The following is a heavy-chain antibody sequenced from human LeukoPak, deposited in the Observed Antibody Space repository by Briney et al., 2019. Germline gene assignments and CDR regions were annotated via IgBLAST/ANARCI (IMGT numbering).Heavy chain of an antibody. CDR1: GGSISSYY. V-gene: IGHV4-59*01. D-gene: IGHD6-13*01. CDR2: IFYSGSS. J-gene: IGHJ4*02. CDR3: ARAHTSNWYMDY. Sequence: ASETLSLTCSVSGGSISSYYWSWIRQPPGKGLEWIGYIFYSGSSNYNPPLKSRVTMSVDTSENQLSLKLRSVTAADTALYYCARAHTSNWYMDYWGQGTLVTVSS.